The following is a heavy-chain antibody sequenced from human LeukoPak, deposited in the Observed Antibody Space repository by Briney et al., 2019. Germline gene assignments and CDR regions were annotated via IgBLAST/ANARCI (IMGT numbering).Heavy chain of an antibody. CDR2: ISGSGGST. J-gene: IGHJ4*02. CDR1: GFTASSNY. Sequence: PGGSLRLSCAASGFTASSNYMSWVRQAPGKGLEWVSAISGSGGSTYYADSVKGRFTISRDNSKNTLYLQMNSLRAEDTAVYYCAKDGSGWPDSFFDYWGQGTLVTVSS. V-gene: IGHV3-23*01. D-gene: IGHD6-19*01. CDR3: AKDGSGWPDSFFDY.